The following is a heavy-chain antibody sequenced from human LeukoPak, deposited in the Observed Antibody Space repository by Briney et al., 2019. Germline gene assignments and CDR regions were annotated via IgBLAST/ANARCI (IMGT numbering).Heavy chain of an antibody. J-gene: IGHJ4*02. D-gene: IGHD4-23*01. Sequence: GGSLRLSCAASGFTFSSYSMNWVRQAPGKGLEWVSYISSSSSTIYYADSVKGRFTISRDNAKNSLYLQMNSLRAEDTAVYYCARGGTTVVTTYWGQGTLVTVSS. CDR2: ISSSSSTI. CDR1: GFTFSSYS. V-gene: IGHV3-48*01. CDR3: ARGGTTVVTTY.